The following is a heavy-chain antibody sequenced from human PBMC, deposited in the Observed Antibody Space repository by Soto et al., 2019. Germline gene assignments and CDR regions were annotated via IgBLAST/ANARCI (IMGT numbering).Heavy chain of an antibody. D-gene: IGHD4-17*01. CDR3: ATDPYGDVDY. CDR2: FDPEDGET. Sequence: ASVKVSCKFSGYTLTELSMHCVRQAPGKGLEWMGGFDPEDGETIYAQKFQGRVTMTEDTSTDTAYMELSSLRSEDTAVYYCATDPYGDVDYWGQGTLVTVSS. CDR1: GYTLTELS. V-gene: IGHV1-24*01. J-gene: IGHJ4*02.